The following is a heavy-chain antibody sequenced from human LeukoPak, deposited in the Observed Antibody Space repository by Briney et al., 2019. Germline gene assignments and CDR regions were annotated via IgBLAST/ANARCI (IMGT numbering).Heavy chain of an antibody. Sequence: GESLKISCKGSGYRFTGDWISWVRQMPGKGLEWMGRIDPSDSHTNYSPSFQGHVTISADKSISTVYLQWSSLKASDTAMYYCARLRDDGQIGDYWGQGTLVTVSS. V-gene: IGHV5-10-1*01. D-gene: IGHD3-10*01. CDR1: GYRFTGDW. CDR3: ARLRDDGQIGDY. J-gene: IGHJ4*02. CDR2: IDPSDSHT.